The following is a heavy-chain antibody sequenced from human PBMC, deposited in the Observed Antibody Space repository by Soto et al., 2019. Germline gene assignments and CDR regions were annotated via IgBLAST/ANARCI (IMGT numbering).Heavy chain of an antibody. CDR3: ARDGRRHSGGIDY. J-gene: IGHJ4*02. CDR1: VGTFSSYS. Sequence: QVQLVQSGAEVKKPGSSVKVSCKASVGTFSSYSINRVRQAPGQGLEWMGEIIPIFGTANYAQKFQGRVTITADESTSTAYMELSSLRSEDTAVYYCARDGRRHSGGIDYWGQGTLVTVSS. CDR2: IIPIFGTA. V-gene: IGHV1-69*01. D-gene: IGHD3-16*01.